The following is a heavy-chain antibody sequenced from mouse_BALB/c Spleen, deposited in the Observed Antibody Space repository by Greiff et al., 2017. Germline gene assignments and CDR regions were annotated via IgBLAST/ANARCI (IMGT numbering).Heavy chain of an antibody. CDR3: TRPSLYYFDY. Sequence: EVQLVESGGGLVQPGGSMKLSCVASGFTFSNYWMNWVRQSPEKGLEWVAEIRLKSNNYATHYAESVKGRFTISRDDSKSSVYLQMNNLRAEDTGIYYCTRPSLYYFDYWGQGTTLTVSS. CDR1: GFTFSNYW. V-gene: IGHV6-6*02. J-gene: IGHJ2*01. CDR2: IRLKSNNYAT.